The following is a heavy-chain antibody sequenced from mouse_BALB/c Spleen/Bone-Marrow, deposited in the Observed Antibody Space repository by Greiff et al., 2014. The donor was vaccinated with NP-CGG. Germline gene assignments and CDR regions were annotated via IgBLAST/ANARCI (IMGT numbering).Heavy chain of an antibody. V-gene: IGHV1S137*01. Sequence: QVQLQQSGAELVRPGVSVKISCKGSGYTFTDYAMHWVKQSHAKSLEWIGIISSSYGDATYNQKFKGKATMTVDKSSNTAYMELARLTSEDSAIYYCARGLSYYYGTSYYLDYWGQGTTLTVSS. J-gene: IGHJ2*01. CDR2: ISSSYGDA. CDR3: ARGLSYYYGTSYYLDY. CDR1: GYTFTDYA. D-gene: IGHD1-1*01.